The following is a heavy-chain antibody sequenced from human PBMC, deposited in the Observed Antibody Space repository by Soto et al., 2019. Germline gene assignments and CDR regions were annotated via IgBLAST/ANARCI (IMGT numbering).Heavy chain of an antibody. J-gene: IGHJ4*01. V-gene: IGHV1-58*01. CDR1: GFTFTSSA. CDR3: AKDGLGAYSYGSYYFDY. D-gene: IGHD5-18*01. CDR2: IVVGSGNT. Sequence: SVKVSCKASGFTFTSSAVQWVRQARGQRLEWIGWIVVGSGNTNYAQKFQERVTITRDMSTSTAYMELSSLRAEDTAVYYCAKDGLGAYSYGSYYFDYWGQGTLVTVSS.